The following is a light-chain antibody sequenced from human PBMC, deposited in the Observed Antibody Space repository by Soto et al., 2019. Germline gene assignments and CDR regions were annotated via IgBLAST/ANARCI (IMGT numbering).Light chain of an antibody. Sequence: DIQMTQSPSTLSASVGDRVTITCRASQSISTWLAWYQQEPGKAPKLLIHKASSLQSGVPSRFSGSGSGTDFTLTISRLEPEDFAVYYCQQYGTSPLITFGQGTRLEIK. CDR1: QSISTW. CDR2: KAS. J-gene: IGKJ5*01. CDR3: QQYGTSPLIT. V-gene: IGKV1-5*03.